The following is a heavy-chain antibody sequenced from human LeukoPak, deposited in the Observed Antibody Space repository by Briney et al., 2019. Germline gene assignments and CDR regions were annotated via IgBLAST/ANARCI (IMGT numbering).Heavy chain of an antibody. CDR1: GGSISSYY. Sequence: SETLSLTCTVSGGSISSYYWSWIRQPPGKGLEWIGYIYYSGSTNYNPSLKSRVTISVDTSKNQLSLKLSSVTAADTAVYYCPRGLGLAVAGIDYWGQGTLVTVSS. J-gene: IGHJ4*02. D-gene: IGHD6-19*01. CDR2: IYYSGST. CDR3: PRGLGLAVAGIDY. V-gene: IGHV4-59*01.